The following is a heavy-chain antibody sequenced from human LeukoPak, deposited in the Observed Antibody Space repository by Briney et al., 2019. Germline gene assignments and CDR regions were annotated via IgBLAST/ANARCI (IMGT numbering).Heavy chain of an antibody. V-gene: IGHV3-23*01. Sequence: GRSLRLSCAASGFTFSSYAMHWVRQAPGKGLEWVSAISGSGGSTYYADSVKGRFTISRDNSKNTLYLQMNSLRAEDTAVYYFANNPRSNGYWGQGTLVTVSS. J-gene: IGHJ4*02. CDR1: GFTFSSYA. CDR2: ISGSGGST. CDR3: ANNPRSNGY. D-gene: IGHD1-1*01.